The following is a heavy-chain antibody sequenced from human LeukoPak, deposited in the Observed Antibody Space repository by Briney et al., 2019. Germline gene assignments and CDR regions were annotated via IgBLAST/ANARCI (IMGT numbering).Heavy chain of an antibody. Sequence: GGSLRLSCAASGFTFDDYAMHWVRQAPGKGLEWVSLISGDGGSTYYADSVKGRFTISRDNSKHSLYLQMNSLRTEDTALYYCAKDENSGYPLDYWGQGTLVTVSS. CDR3: AKDENSGYPLDY. CDR1: GFTFDDYA. J-gene: IGHJ4*02. V-gene: IGHV3-43*02. CDR2: ISGDGGST. D-gene: IGHD3-22*01.